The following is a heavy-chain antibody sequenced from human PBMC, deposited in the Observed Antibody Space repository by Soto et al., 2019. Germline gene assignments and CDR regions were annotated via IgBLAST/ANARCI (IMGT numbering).Heavy chain of an antibody. CDR3: ARDSLDYVWGSYRSAQNFDY. CDR2: IWYDGSNK. V-gene: IGHV3-33*01. CDR1: GFTFSSYG. D-gene: IGHD3-16*02. J-gene: IGHJ4*02. Sequence: QVQLVESGGGVAQPGRSLRLSCAASGFTFSSYGMHWVRQAPGKGLEWVAVIWYDGSNKYYADSVKGRFTISRDNSKNTLYLQMNSLRAEDTAVYYCARDSLDYVWGSYRSAQNFDYWGQGTLVTVSS.